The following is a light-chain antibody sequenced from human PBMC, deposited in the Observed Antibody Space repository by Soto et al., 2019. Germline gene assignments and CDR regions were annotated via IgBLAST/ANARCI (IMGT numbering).Light chain of an antibody. CDR2: DAS. Sequence: EIVMTQSPATLSVSPGERANLSCRASQSVGSNLAWYQQKSGQPPRLFIYDASTRATGIPARFSGSGSGTEFTLTISSLQSEDFAVYYCQQYNNWPRAFGQGTKVDIK. V-gene: IGKV3-15*01. CDR3: QQYNNWPRA. J-gene: IGKJ1*01. CDR1: QSVGSN.